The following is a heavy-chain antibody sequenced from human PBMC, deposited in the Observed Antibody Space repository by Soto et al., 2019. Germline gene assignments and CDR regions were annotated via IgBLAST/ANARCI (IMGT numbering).Heavy chain of an antibody. J-gene: IGHJ3*02. CDR2: IYPGDSDT. CDR1: GYSFTSYW. V-gene: IGHV5-51*01. Sequence: PGESLKISCKGSGYSFTSYWIGWVRQMPGKGLEWMGIIYPGDSDTRYSPSFQGQVTISADKSISTAYLQMNSLRAEDTAVYYWAKGVYYGSGNAFDIWGQGTMVTVSS. CDR3: AKGVYYGSGNAFDI. D-gene: IGHD3-10*01.